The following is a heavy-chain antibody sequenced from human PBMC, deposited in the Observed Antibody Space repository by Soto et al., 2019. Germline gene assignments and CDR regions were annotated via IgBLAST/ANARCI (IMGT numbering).Heavy chain of an antibody. CDR1: GYTLTSYA. CDR3: ATDLPPVDY. CDR2: ISAYNGNT. Sequence: QVQLLQYGAEVKKPGASVKVSCKASGYTLTSYAISWVRQAPGQGLEWRGWISAYNGNTNYAQKLQGRVTMTTDTSTSTAHMELRSLRADDTAVDYCATDLPPVDYWGQGTRFTVSS. V-gene: IGHV1-18*01. J-gene: IGHJ4*02.